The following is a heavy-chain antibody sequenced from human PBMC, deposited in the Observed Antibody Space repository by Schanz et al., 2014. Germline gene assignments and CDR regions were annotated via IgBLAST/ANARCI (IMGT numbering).Heavy chain of an antibody. CDR1: GASITSSHW. J-gene: IGHJ4*01. V-gene: IGHV4-4*02. CDR3: ARGEWSTSQFDY. D-gene: IGHD2-2*01. Sequence: QVQLQESGPGLLKPSGTLSLTCAVSGASITSSHWWSWVRQPPGKGLEWIGEIHHSGSTNYNPSLKSRVTISMDTSKNQFSLKLSSVTAADTAVYYCARGEWSTSQFDYWGHGTLVTVSS. CDR2: IHHSGST.